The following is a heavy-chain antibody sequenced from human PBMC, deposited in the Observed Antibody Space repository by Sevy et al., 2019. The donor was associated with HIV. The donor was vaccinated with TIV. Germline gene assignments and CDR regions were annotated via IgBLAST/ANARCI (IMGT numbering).Heavy chain of an antibody. CDR2: ISYDGSNK. CDR1: GFTFSTHW. CDR3: ARDYDSSGYSPAGVDY. Sequence: GGSLRLSCAASGFTFSTHWMSWVRQAPGKGLEWVAVISYDGSNKYYANSVKGRFTISRDNSKNTLYLQMNSLRAEDTAVDYCARDYDSSGYSPAGVDYWGQGTLVTVSS. D-gene: IGHD3-22*01. J-gene: IGHJ4*02. V-gene: IGHV3-30-3*01.